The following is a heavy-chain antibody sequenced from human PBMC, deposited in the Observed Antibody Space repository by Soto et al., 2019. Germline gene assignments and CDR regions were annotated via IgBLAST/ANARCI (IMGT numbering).Heavy chain of an antibody. D-gene: IGHD3-3*01. CDR3: ARDLWNYVGAVILRLQNHTGMDV. V-gene: IGHV1-18*04. J-gene: IGHJ6*02. CDR1: GYTFTSYG. CDR2: ISAYNGNT. Sequence: QVQLVQSGAEVKKPGASVKVSCKASGYTFTSYGISWVRQAPGQGLEWMGWISAYNGNTNYAQKLQGRVIMTTDTTTSTAYMELRSLRSADTAVYYCARDLWNYVGAVILRLQNHTGMDVWGQGTTVTVSS.